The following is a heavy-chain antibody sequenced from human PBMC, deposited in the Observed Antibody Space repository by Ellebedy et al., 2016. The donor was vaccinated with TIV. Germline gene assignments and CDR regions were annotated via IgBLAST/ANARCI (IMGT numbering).Heavy chain of an antibody. J-gene: IGHJ3*02. CDR3: ARRGNYLGDAFDI. Sequence: GGSLRLXCAASGFTFSAYSMNWVRQAPGKGLEWLSFIVGIGSTIYYADSVKGRFTISRDNGKNSLYLQMNSLRDEDTAVYYCARRGNYLGDAFDIWGQGTMVIVSS. CDR1: GFTFSAYS. V-gene: IGHV3-48*02. D-gene: IGHD1-26*01. CDR2: IVGIGSTI.